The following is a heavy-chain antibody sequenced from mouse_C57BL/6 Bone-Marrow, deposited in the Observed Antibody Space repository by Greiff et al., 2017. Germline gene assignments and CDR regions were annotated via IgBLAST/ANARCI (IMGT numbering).Heavy chain of an antibody. CDR2: INPSNGGT. V-gene: IGHV1-53*01. CDR1: GYTFTSYW. D-gene: IGHD1-1*01. Sequence: QVQLQQPGTELVKPGASVKLSCKASGYTFTSYWMHWVKQRPGQGLEWIGNINPSNGGTNYNEKFKSKATLTVDKSSSTAYMQLSSLTSEDSAVYYCARSNYYYGSSYWDFDVWGTGTTVTVSS. CDR3: ARSNYYYGSSYWDFDV. J-gene: IGHJ1*03.